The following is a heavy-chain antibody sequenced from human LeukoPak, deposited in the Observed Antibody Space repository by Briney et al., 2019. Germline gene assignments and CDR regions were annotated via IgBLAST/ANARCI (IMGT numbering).Heavy chain of an antibody. CDR3: ARELEQWLLRH. V-gene: IGHV1-69*13. D-gene: IGHD6-19*01. J-gene: IGHJ4*02. Sequence: GASVKVSCKASGYTFTSYGISWVRQAPGQGLEWMGGIIPMFGTASYAQRFQGRVTITADESTSTAYMELSSLRSEDTAVYYCARELEQWLLRHWGQGTLVTVSS. CDR2: IIPMFGTA. CDR1: GYTFTSYG.